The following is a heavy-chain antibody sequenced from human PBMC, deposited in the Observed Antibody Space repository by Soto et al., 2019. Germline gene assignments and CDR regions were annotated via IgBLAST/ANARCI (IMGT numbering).Heavy chain of an antibody. CDR2: INHSGST. V-gene: IGHV4-34*01. CDR3: ARGSTVVVSTNNWFYP. J-gene: IGHJ5*02. D-gene: IGHD2-21*01. Sequence: QVQLQQWGAGLLKPSETLSLTCAVYGGSFSGYYWSWIRQPPGKGLEWIGAINHSGSTNYNPSRMSRVTISVDTSRNQFSLKLSSVTAADTAVYYFARGSTVVVSTNNWFYPWGQGTLVTVSS. CDR1: GGSFSGYY.